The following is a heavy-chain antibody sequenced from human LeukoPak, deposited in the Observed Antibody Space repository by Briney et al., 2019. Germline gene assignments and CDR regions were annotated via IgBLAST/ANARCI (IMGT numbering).Heavy chain of an antibody. J-gene: IGHJ4*02. Sequence: SVKVSCKASGGTFSSYAISWVRQAPGQGLEWMGGIIPIFGTANYAQKFQGRVTITADESTSTAYMELSSLRSEDTAVYYCARVDVEYGEIIDYWGQGTLVTVSS. V-gene: IGHV1-69*13. CDR3: ARVDVEYGEIIDY. D-gene: IGHD3-10*01. CDR1: GGTFSSYA. CDR2: IIPIFGTA.